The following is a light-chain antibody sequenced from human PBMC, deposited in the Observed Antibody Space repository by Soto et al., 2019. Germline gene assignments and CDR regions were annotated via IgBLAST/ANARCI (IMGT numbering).Light chain of an antibody. J-gene: IGLJ2*01. CDR2: LNSDGSH. CDR1: SGHSNYA. Sequence: QPVLTQSPSASASLGASVKLTCTLSSGHSNYAIAWHQQQSEKGPRYLMNLNSDGSHRKGDGIPDRFSGSSSGAERYLTISSLQSEDEADYYCQTWGSGIVVFGGGTKLTVL. V-gene: IGLV4-69*01. CDR3: QTWGSGIVV.